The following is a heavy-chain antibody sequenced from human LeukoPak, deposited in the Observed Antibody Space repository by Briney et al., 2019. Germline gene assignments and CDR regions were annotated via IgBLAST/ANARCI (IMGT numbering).Heavy chain of an antibody. CDR1: GGSITSYY. CDR3: ARGGGNTIPWS. J-gene: IGHJ4*02. V-gene: IGHV4-59*01. CDR2: FYYSGST. D-gene: IGHD3-3*01. Sequence: SETLSLTRSVSGGSITSYYWFWIRQPPGKGLEWIGYFYYSGSTIYNPSLKSRVTISVDTSKNQCSLKVTSVTAADTAVYYCARGGGNTIPWSGGRGTLATVSS.